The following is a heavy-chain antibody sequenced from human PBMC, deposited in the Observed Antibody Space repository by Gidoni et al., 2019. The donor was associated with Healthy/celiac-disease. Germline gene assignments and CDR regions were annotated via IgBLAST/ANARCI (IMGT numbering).Heavy chain of an antibody. J-gene: IGHJ4*02. CDR2: IKQDGSEK. Sequence: EVQLVESGGGLVQPGGSLRLSCAASGFTFSSYWMSWVRQAPGKGLEWLANIKQDGSEKYYVDSVKGRFTIYRDNAKNSLYLQMNSLRAEDTAVYYCAREREMATISFDYWGQGTLVTVSS. V-gene: IGHV3-7*01. CDR3: AREREMATISFDY. CDR1: GFTFSSYW. D-gene: IGHD5-12*01.